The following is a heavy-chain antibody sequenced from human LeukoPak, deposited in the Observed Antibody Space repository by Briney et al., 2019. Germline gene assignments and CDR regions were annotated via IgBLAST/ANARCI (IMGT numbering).Heavy chain of an antibody. CDR3: ASMPSIAAAGIDY. CDR1: GYTFTGYY. CDR2: INPNSGGT. Sequence: ASVKVSCKASGYTFTGYYMHWVRQARGQGLEWMGWINPNSGGTNYAQKFQGRVTMTRDTSISTAYMELSRLRSDDTAVYYCASMPSIAAAGIDYWGQGTLVTVSS. D-gene: IGHD6-13*01. J-gene: IGHJ4*02. V-gene: IGHV1-2*02.